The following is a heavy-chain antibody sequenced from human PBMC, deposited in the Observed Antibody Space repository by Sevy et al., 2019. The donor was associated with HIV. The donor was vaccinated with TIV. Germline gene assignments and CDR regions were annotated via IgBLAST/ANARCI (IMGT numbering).Heavy chain of an antibody. J-gene: IGHJ5*02. V-gene: IGHV4-59*08. D-gene: IGHD6-25*01. Sequence: SETLSLTCTVSGGSITSLYWNWIRQPPGKGLEWIANIYYNGHINYNPSLKSRVTLSLDTSKNQFSLRLSSVTTADTAMYYCAGENAWGRGYAWGQGTLVTVSS. CDR2: IYYNGHI. CDR3: AGENAWGRGYA. CDR1: GGSITSLY.